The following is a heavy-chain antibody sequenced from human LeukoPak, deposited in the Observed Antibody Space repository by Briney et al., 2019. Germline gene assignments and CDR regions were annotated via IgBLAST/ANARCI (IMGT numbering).Heavy chain of an antibody. V-gene: IGHV3-30*02. CDR2: IRYDGSNK. J-gene: IGHJ4*02. D-gene: IGHD4-17*01. CDR3: AKDHSSADYGDLPYFGY. CDR1: GFTFSSYG. Sequence: GGSLRLSCAASGFTFSSYGMHWVRQAPGKGLEWVAFIRYDGSNKYYADSVKGRFTISRDNSKNTLYLQMNSLRAEDTAVYYCAKDHSSADYGDLPYFGYWGQGTLVTVSS.